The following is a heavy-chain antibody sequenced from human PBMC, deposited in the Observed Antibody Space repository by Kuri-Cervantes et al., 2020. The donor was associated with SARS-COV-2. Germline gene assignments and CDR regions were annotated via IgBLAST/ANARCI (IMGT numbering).Heavy chain of an antibody. CDR1: GFTASSNE. CDR2: IYSGGNT. CDR3: ARRGLEGT. D-gene: IGHD3-10*01. J-gene: IGHJ5*02. V-gene: IGHV3-53*05. Sequence: GESLKISCAASGFTASSNEMSWVRQAPGKGLEWVSVIYSGGNTDYADSVKGRFTISRDNSKNTLYLQMNSLRADDTAIYYCARRGLEGTWGQGSLVTVSS.